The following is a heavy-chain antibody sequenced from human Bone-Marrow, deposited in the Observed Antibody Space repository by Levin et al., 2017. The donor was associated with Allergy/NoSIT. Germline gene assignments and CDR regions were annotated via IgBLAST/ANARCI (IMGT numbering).Heavy chain of an antibody. V-gene: IGHV3-9*01. CDR2: ISWNSGTI. Sequence: PGGSLRLSCAASGFTFDDYAMHWVRQAPGKGLEWVSIISWNSGTIGYADSVKGRFTISRDNAKNSLYLQMNSLTAEDSALYYCAKETSHGEYSSAWSGGFDYWGQGTLVTVSS. D-gene: IGHD6-19*01. J-gene: IGHJ4*02. CDR1: GFTFDDYA. CDR3: AKETSHGEYSSAWSGGFDY.